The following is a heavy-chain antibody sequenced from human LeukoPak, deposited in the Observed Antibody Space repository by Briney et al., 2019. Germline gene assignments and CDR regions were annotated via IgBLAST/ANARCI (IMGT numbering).Heavy chain of an antibody. CDR3: AREASGYSYGLDAFDI. Sequence: GGSLRLPCAASGFTFSNFEMNWVRQAPGKGLEWVSYISSSGSTIHYADSVKGRFTISRDNAKNSLYLQMNSLRGEDTAVYYCAREASGYSYGLDAFDIWGQGTTVTVSS. V-gene: IGHV3-48*03. D-gene: IGHD5-18*01. CDR1: GFTFSNFE. CDR2: ISSSGSTI. J-gene: IGHJ3*02.